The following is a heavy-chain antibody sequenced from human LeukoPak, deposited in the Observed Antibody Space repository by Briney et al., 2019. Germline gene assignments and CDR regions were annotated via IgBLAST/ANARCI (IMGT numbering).Heavy chain of an antibody. Sequence: ASVKVSCKASGYTFTGYYMHWVGQAPGQGLEWMGRINPNSGGTNYAQKFQGRVTMTRDTSISTAYMELSRLRSDDTAVYYCARTSRGSYPTTDYWGQGTLVTVSS. V-gene: IGHV1-2*06. CDR3: ARTSRGSYPTTDY. J-gene: IGHJ4*02. CDR1: GYTFTGYY. CDR2: INPNSGGT. D-gene: IGHD1-26*01.